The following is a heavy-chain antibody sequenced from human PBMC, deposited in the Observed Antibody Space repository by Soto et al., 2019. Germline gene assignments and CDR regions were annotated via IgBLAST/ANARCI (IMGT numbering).Heavy chain of an antibody. J-gene: IGHJ5*02. D-gene: IGHD2-2*01. CDR3: ARVPDR. CDR1: GGSVNVNNYY. V-gene: IGHV4-39*02. CDR2: VSFSGTT. Sequence: PSETLSLTCSVFGGSVNVNNYYWGWVRQPPGKGLEWIGSVSFSGTTYSSQSLKSRVTTSIDTSKNQFSLRLSSVTAADTAVYYCARVPDRWGQGTLVTVSS.